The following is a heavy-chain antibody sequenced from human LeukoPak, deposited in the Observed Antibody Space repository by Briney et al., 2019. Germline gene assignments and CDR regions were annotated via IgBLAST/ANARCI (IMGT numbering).Heavy chain of an antibody. Sequence: SETLSLTCTVSGGSISSYYWSWIRQPPGKGLEWIGYIYYSGSTNYNPSSKSRVTISVDTSNNHFSLKLSSVTAADTAVYYCARAGYDGDFWSGYYFPYWGQGTLVTVSS. CDR3: ARAGYDGDFWSGYYFPY. CDR1: GGSISSYY. J-gene: IGHJ4*02. CDR2: IYYSGST. D-gene: IGHD3-3*01. V-gene: IGHV4-59*01.